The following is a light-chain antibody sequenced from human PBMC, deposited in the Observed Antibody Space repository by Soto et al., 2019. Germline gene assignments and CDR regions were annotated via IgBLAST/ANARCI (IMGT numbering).Light chain of an antibody. J-gene: IGLJ1*01. Sequence: QSVLTQPPSVSEAPRQRVTISCSGSSSNIGNNAVNWYQQLPGKAPKLLMFYDNLLPSGVSDRFSGSKSDTSASLAISGLQSEDEADYYCAAGDDSLNGDVFGTGTKVTV. CDR2: YDN. CDR3: AAGDDSLNGDV. CDR1: SSNIGNNA. V-gene: IGLV1-36*01.